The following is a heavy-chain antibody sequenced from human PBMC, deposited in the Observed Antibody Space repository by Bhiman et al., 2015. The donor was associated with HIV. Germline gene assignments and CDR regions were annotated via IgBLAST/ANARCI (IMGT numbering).Heavy chain of an antibody. J-gene: IGHJ4*02. CDR1: GFTFDDYT. D-gene: IGHD6-13*01. Sequence: EVQLVESGGVVVQSGGSLRLSCAASGFTFDDYTIHWVRQVPGKGLEWVSLISWDGVSTSYADSVEGRFTISRDNRKNSLYLLMNSLRADDTALYYCAKGPLYRSSSYRPYYFDYWGQGTLVTVSS. V-gene: IGHV3-43*01. CDR3: AKGPLYRSSSYRPYYFDY. CDR2: ISWDGVST.